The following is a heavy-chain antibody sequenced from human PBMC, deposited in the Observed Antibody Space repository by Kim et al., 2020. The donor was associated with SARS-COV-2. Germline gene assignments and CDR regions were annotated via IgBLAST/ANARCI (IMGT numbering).Heavy chain of an antibody. CDR1: GFTFSSYG. CDR2: ISGSGGTT. J-gene: IGHJ4*02. CDR3: AKRGARIDY. D-gene: IGHD3-10*01. V-gene: IGHV3-23*01. Sequence: GGSLRLSCAASGFTFSSYGMSWVRQAPGKGLEWVSGISGSGGTTYYADSVKGRFTISRDNSKSTLYLQMNSLRVEDTAVYYCAKRGARIDYWGQGTLVTVSS.